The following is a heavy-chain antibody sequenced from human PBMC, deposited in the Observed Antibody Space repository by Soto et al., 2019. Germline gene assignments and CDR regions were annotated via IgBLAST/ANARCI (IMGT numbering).Heavy chain of an antibody. Sequence: EVQLVESGGGLIQPGGSLRLSCAASGFTVSSNYMSWVRQAPGKGLEWVSVIYSGGSTYYADSVKGRFTISRDNSKNTLYLQMNSLRAEDTAVYYCARDAIYDFWSGPSYFDYWGQGTLVTVSS. V-gene: IGHV3-53*01. CDR1: GFTVSSNY. D-gene: IGHD3-3*01. J-gene: IGHJ4*02. CDR3: ARDAIYDFWSGPSYFDY. CDR2: IYSGGST.